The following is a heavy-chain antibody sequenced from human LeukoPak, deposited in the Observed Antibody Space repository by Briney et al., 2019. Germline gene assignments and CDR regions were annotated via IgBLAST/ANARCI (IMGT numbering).Heavy chain of an antibody. D-gene: IGHD1-26*01. CDR2: IYTSGST. J-gene: IGHJ4*02. CDR1: GGSISSYY. CDR3: ARDVVGAKGPFPEFDY. V-gene: IGHV4-4*07. Sequence: SSETLSLTCTVSGGSISSYYWSWIRQPAGKGLEWIGRIYTSGSTNYNPSLKSRVTISVDTSKNQFSLKLSSVTAADTAVYYCARDVVGAKGPFPEFDYWGQGTLVTVSS.